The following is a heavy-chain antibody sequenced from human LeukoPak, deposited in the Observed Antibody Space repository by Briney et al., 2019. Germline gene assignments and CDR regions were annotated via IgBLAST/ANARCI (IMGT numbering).Heavy chain of an antibody. D-gene: IGHD5-18*01. CDR3: ARSSGYSSAPEDY. V-gene: IGHV1-2*02. CDR2: INPNSGGT. J-gene: IGHJ4*02. Sequence: HRASVKVSCKASGYTFTGYYMHWVRQAPGQGLEWMGWINPNSGGTNYAQEFQGRVTMTRDTSISTAYMELSRLRSDDTAVYYCARSSGYSSAPEDYWGQGTLVTVSS. CDR1: GYTFTGYY.